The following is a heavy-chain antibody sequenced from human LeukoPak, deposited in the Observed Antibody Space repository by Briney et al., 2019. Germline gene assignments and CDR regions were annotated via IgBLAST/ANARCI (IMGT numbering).Heavy chain of an antibody. Sequence: SETLSLTCTVSGGSISSYSWSWIRQPPGKGLEWIGCIHYSGSTDYSPSLKSRVTISIDTSKNQFSLKLSSVTAADTAVYYCARGRYNWNDALDYWGQGTLVTVSS. CDR3: ARGRYNWNDALDY. V-gene: IGHV4-59*01. J-gene: IGHJ4*02. CDR2: IHYSGST. CDR1: GGSISSYS. D-gene: IGHD1-1*01.